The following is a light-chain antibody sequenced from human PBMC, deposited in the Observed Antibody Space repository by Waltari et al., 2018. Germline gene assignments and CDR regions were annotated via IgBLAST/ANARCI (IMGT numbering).Light chain of an antibody. J-gene: IGLJ2*01. CDR1: SSDVGDSNY. CDR3: CSYAGSYILV. CDR2: DVN. Sequence: QSALTQPRSESGSPGQSVTISCTGTSSDVGDSNYVSWYQQHPGKAPKRMIDDVNKRPSGVPDRFSGSKSGNTASLTISGLQAEDEADFYCCSYAGSYILVFGGGTKLTVL. V-gene: IGLV2-11*01.